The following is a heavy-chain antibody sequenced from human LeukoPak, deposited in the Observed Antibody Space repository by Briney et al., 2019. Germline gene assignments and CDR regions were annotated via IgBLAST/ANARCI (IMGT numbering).Heavy chain of an antibody. CDR1: GGTFSSYA. CDR3: ARGGYYDSSGYRFNWFDP. Sequence: SVKVSCKASGGTFSSYAISWVRQAPGQGLEWMGRIIPILGIANYAQKFQGRVTITADKSTSTAYMELSSLRSEDAAVYYCARGGYYDSSGYRFNWFDPWGQGTLVTVSS. J-gene: IGHJ5*02. D-gene: IGHD3-22*01. CDR2: IIPILGIA. V-gene: IGHV1-69*04.